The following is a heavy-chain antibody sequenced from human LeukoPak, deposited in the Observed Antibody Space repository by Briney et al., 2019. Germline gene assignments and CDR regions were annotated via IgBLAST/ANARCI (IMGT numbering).Heavy chain of an antibody. J-gene: IGHJ4*02. Sequence: PGGPLRLSCGASGFTFSSYWMHWVRQAPGKGLVWVSRINNDGSSTTYADSVKGRFPISRDNAKNSLSLQMNSLKVEDTAVYYCARDHNGPYTFDYWGQGTLVTVSS. CDR3: ARDHNGPYTFDY. CDR1: GFTFSSYW. CDR2: INNDGSST. D-gene: IGHD2-2*02. V-gene: IGHV3-74*01.